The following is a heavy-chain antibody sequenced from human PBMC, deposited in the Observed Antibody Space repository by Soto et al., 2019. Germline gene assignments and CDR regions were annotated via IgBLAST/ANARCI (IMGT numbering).Heavy chain of an antibody. J-gene: IGHJ4*02. D-gene: IGHD6-19*01. CDR3: SSFIALAGTEG. Sequence: EVQLVESGGGLVQPGGSLKLSCAASGFTFSGSAMHWVRQASGKGLEWVGRIRTKANTYATAYAASVKGRFTISRDDSKTTAYVQMDSLKTEDTAVYYGSSFIALAGTEGWGQGTLVTVSS. CDR1: GFTFSGSA. V-gene: IGHV3-73*02. CDR2: IRTKANTYAT.